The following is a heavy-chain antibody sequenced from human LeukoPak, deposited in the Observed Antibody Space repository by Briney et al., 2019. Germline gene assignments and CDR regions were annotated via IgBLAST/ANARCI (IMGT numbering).Heavy chain of an antibody. CDR3: ARYVVYGSGKYYFDY. J-gene: IGHJ4*02. Sequence: PSETLSLTCTVSGGSVSSTTYYWSWIRQLPGKGLEWIASINYSGSTYYNPSLKSRVTISVDTSENHFSLKLSSVTAADTAVYYCARYVVYGSGKYYFDYWGQGTLVTVSS. V-gene: IGHV4-39*01. CDR1: GGSVSSTTYY. D-gene: IGHD3-10*01. CDR2: INYSGST.